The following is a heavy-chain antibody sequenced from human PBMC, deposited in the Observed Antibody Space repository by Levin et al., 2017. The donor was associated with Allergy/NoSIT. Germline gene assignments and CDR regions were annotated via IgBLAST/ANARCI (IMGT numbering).Heavy chain of an antibody. CDR2: VFSDGSIT. Sequence: GGSLRLSCAASGFTFSNYYMHWVRQAPGKGLVWVSRVFSDGSITDYADSVKGRFTISRDNARNTLYLQMNRLRAEDTAVYYCARGGCSSTSCLDNWGQGILVTVSS. CDR1: GFTFSNYY. D-gene: IGHD2-2*01. CDR3: ARGGCSSTSCLDN. V-gene: IGHV3-74*01. J-gene: IGHJ4*02.